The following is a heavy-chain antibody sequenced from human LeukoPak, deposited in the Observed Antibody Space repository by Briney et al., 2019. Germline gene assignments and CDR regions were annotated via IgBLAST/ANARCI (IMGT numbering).Heavy chain of an antibody. J-gene: IGHJ4*02. D-gene: IGHD5-12*01. CDR2: INPNSGGT. CDR3: ARFSGYEPGLDY. V-gene: IGHV1-2*02. Sequence: ASVKVSCKASGYTFTGYYMHSVRQAPGQGLEWMGWINPNSGGTNYAQKFQGRVTMTRDTSISTAYMELSRLRSDDTAVYYCARFSGYEPGLDYWGQGTLVTVSS. CDR1: GYTFTGYY.